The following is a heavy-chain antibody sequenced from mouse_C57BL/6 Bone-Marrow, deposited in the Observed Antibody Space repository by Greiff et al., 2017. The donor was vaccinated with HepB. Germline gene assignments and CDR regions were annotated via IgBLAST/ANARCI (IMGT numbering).Heavy chain of an antibody. CDR2: ISDGGSYT. V-gene: IGHV5-4*01. D-gene: IGHD4-1*01. Sequence: EVKLMESGGGLVKPGGSLKLSCAASGFTFSSYAMSWVRQTPEKRLEWVATISDGGSYTYYPDNVKGRFTISRDNAKNNLYLQMSHLKSEDTAMYYCARDQLTGSRFAYWGQGTLVTVSA. CDR3: ARDQLTGSRFAY. J-gene: IGHJ3*01. CDR1: GFTFSSYA.